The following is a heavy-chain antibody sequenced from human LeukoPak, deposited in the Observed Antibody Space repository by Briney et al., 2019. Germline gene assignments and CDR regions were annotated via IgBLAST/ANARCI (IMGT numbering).Heavy chain of an antibody. V-gene: IGHV4-61*02. Sequence: SETLSLTCTVSGGSISSGSYYWSWIRQPAGKGLEWIGRIYTSGSTNYNPSLKSRVTISVDTSKNQFSLKLSSVTAADTAVYYCARGECSGTSCYTGNYYYYMDVWGKGTTVTVSS. CDR1: GGSISSGSYY. D-gene: IGHD2-2*02. CDR3: ARGECSGTSCYTGNYYYYMDV. CDR2: IYTSGST. J-gene: IGHJ6*03.